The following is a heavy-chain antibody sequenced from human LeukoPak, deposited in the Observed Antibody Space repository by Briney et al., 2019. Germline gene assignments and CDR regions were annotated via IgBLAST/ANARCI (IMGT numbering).Heavy chain of an antibody. CDR1: GFTFSSYA. V-gene: IGHV3-23*01. CDR2: ISGSGGST. Sequence: PGGSLRLSCAASGFTFSSYAMSWVRQAPGKGLEWVSAISGSGGSTYYADSVKGRFTIFRDNSRNTVYLQMNGLRAEDTAVYYCAKDQDYESSGYTYYFDYWGQGTLVTISS. CDR3: AKDQDYESSGYTYYFDY. J-gene: IGHJ4*02. D-gene: IGHD3-22*01.